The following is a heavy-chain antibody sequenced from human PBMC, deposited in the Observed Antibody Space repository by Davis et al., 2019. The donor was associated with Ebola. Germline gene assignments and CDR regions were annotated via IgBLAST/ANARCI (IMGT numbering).Heavy chain of an antibody. V-gene: IGHV4-59*01. Sequence: MPGGSLRLSCTVSGDSISGYYWSWIRQTPGKGLEWTGYIYYNGRAEYNPPLQSRVTISVDTSENRFSLKLTSVTPADTAVYYCARGGQGVGAGRWLDPWGQGTLVTVSS. D-gene: IGHD2-15*01. CDR2: IYYNGRA. J-gene: IGHJ5*02. CDR1: GDSISGYY. CDR3: ARGGQGVGAGRWLDP.